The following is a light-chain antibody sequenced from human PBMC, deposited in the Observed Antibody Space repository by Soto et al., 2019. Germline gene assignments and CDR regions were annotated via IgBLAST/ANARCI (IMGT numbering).Light chain of an antibody. CDR1: QSLTNNY. V-gene: IGKV3-20*01. CDR2: GAS. Sequence: EIVLTQSPGTLSLSPGEGATLSCRASQSLTNNYFAWYQQKPGRALRLLIEGASTRATGIPDRISGSGSGTDFTLTISRLEPEDVAVYYFQQYQAVVAFGQGTKVEI. J-gene: IGKJ1*01. CDR3: QQYQAVVA.